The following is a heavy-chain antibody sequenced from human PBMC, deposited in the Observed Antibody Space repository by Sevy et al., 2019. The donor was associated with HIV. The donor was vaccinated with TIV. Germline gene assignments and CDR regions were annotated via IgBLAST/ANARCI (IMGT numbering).Heavy chain of an antibody. V-gene: IGHV3-7*03. D-gene: IGHD2-2*01. CDR3: ARVDCGSITCQGRDPFDI. CDR2: INQDGSDR. Sequence: GGSLRLSCAASRVIFCDHWMTWVRQAPGKGLEWVANINQDGSDRHYVDSVKGRFTISRDNARQSVYLQMNSLRVEDTAVYYCARVDCGSITCQGRDPFDIWGQGTTVTVSS. CDR1: RVIFCDHW. J-gene: IGHJ3*02.